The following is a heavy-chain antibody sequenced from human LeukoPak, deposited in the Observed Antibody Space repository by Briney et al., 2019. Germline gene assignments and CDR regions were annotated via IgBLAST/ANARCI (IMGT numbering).Heavy chain of an antibody. V-gene: IGHV4-31*03. D-gene: IGHD5-18*01. Sequence: SETLSLTCTVSGGSISSGGYYWSWIRQHPGKGLEWIGYIYYSGSTYYNPSLKSRVTISVDTSKNQFSLKLSSVTAADTAVYYCARLGYSYGWDAFDIWGQGTMVTVSS. CDR3: ARLGYSYGWDAFDI. CDR1: GGSISSGGYY. J-gene: IGHJ3*02. CDR2: IYYSGST.